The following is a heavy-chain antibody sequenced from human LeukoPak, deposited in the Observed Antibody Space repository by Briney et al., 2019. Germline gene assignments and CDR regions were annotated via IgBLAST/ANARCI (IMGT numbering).Heavy chain of an antibody. D-gene: IGHD6-19*01. CDR2: IKRRSDGGTT. J-gene: IGHJ4*02. CDR3: TTYSSGWY. V-gene: IGHV3-15*01. CDR1: GFTFSYAY. Sequence: GGSLRLSCAASGFTFSYAYMSWVRQAPGKGLEWVGRIKRRSDGGTTDYAAPVKDRFTISRDDSKNTLYLQINSLKTEDTAVYYCTTYSSGWYWGQGTLVIVSS.